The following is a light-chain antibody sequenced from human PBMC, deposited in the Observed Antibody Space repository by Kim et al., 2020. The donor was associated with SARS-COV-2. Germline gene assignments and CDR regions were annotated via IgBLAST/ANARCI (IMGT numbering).Light chain of an antibody. V-gene: IGLV3-19*02. CDR3: NSWDSSANHPV. Sequence: SSELTQDPAVSVALGQTVRITCQGDSLRSYYASWYQQKPGQAPVRVIYGKNNRPSGIPDRFSGSSSGNTASLTITGAQAEDEADYYCNSWDSSANHPVFGGGTKLTVL. CDR2: GKN. J-gene: IGLJ3*02. CDR1: SLRSYY.